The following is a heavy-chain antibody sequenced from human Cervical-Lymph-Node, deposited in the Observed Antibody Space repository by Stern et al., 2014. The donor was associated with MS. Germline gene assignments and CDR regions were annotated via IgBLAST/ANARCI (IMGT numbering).Heavy chain of an antibody. Sequence: MQLVESGGGVVQPGRSLRLSCAASGFTFSSYGMHWVRQAPRKGLECVAVIWYDGSNKYYTDSVKGRFPISRDNSKNTLYLQMNSLRAEDTAVYYCARDQAVTTSTWFDPWGQGTLVTVSS. V-gene: IGHV3-33*01. CDR2: IWYDGSNK. CDR1: GFTFSSYG. D-gene: IGHD4-11*01. CDR3: ARDQAVTTSTWFDP. J-gene: IGHJ5*02.